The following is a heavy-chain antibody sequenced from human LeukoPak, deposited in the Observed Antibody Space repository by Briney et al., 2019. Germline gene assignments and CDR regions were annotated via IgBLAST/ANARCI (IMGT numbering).Heavy chain of an antibody. CDR3: ARDPSWRHDS. J-gene: IGHJ4*02. CDR2: VTESGDRS. V-gene: IGHV3-23*01. Sequence: LEWVSYVTESGDRSIYAESVQGRFTISRDNVKNTLSLQMNSLRAEDTAVYYCARDPSWRHDSWGQGTLVTVSS.